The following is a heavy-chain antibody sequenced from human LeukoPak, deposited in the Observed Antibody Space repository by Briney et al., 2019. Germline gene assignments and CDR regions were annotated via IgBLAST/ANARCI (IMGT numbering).Heavy chain of an antibody. CDR3: ARARASGRSGFDY. CDR2: ISSSSSTI. J-gene: IGHJ4*02. D-gene: IGHD2-15*01. Sequence: GGSLRLSCVAPGLTVSSYSMNWVRQAPGKGLEWVSYISSSSSTIYYADSVKGRFTISRDNAKNSLDLQMNSLRDEDTAVYYCARARASGRSGFDYWGQGTLVTVSS. CDR1: GLTVSSYS. V-gene: IGHV3-48*02.